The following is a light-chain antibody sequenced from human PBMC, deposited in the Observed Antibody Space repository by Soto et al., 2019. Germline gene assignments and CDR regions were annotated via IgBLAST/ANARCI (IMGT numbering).Light chain of an antibody. V-gene: IGKV3-20*01. CDR1: QSVSSY. CDR3: QQYGNSPWT. CDR2: GVS. Sequence: ESVLMESPGTVSLSPGERAPLSCRASQSVSSYLAWYQQKPGQAPSLLIYGVSSRATGIPDRVSGSGSGTDFNLTISRLEPEELAVYYCQQYGNSPWTCGQGTKVDLK. J-gene: IGKJ1*01.